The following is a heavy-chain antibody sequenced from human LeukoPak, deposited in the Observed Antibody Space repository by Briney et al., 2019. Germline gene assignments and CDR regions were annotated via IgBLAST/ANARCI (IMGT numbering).Heavy chain of an antibody. V-gene: IGHV4-61*02. J-gene: IGHJ6*03. D-gene: IGHD3-16*01. CDR3: AREVFYWGCMDV. Sequence: PSQTLSLTCTVSGGSISSGSYYWSWIRQPAGKGLEWIGRIYTSGSTNYNPSLKSRVTISVDTSKNQFSLKLSSVTAADTAVYYCAREVFYWGCMDVWGKGTTVTISS. CDR1: GGSISSGSYY. CDR2: IYTSGST.